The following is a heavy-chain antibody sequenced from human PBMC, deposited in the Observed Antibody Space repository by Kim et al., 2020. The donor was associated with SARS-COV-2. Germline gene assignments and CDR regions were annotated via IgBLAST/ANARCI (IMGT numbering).Heavy chain of an antibody. CDR2: IYYDGSA. CDR1: GGSMTESYY. J-gene: IGHJ4*02. V-gene: IGHV4-59*08. Sequence: SETLSLTCTVSGGSMTESYYWTWIRQPPGKGLDYIGYIYYDGSANYNPSLRSRATLSLDTSKKKYSLKLTSVTAADTAIYFCARQKVVNFFDYWGQGTLV. D-gene: IGHD3-22*01. CDR3: ARQKVVNFFDY.